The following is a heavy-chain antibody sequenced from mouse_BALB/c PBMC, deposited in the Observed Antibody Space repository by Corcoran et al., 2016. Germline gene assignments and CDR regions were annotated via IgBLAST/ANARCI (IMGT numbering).Heavy chain of an antibody. CDR1: GFNIKDTY. J-gene: IGHJ4*01. V-gene: IGHV14-3*02. D-gene: IGHD1-1*01. CDR2: IDPANGNT. CDR3: ARSRYYGSSYAMDY. Sequence: EVQLQQSGAELVKPGASVKLSCTASGFNIKDTYMHWVKQRPEQGLEWIGRIDPANGNTIYDPKFQGKASITADTSSNTAYLQLSSLTSEDTAVYYCARSRYYGSSYAMDYWGQGTSVTVSS.